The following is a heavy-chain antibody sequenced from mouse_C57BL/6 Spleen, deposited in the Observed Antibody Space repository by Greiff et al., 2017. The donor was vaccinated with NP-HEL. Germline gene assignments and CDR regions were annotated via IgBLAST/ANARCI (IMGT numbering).Heavy chain of an antibody. CDR3: ASGYGSYWYFDV. CDR2: IYPGDGDT. Sequence: VQLQQSGPELVKPGASVKISCKASGYAFSSSWMNWVKQRPGKGLEWIGRIYPGDGDTNYNGKFKGKATLTADKSSSTAYMQLSSLTSEDSAVYLCASGYGSYWYFDVWGTGTTVTVSS. CDR1: GYAFSSSW. V-gene: IGHV1-82*01. J-gene: IGHJ1*03. D-gene: IGHD2-10*02.